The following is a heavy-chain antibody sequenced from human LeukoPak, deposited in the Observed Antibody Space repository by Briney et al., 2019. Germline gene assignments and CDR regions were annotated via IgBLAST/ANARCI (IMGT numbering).Heavy chain of an antibody. CDR3: AKDWGTTGSLDY. CDR1: GFTIDDYA. V-gene: IGHV3-9*01. D-gene: IGHD1-7*01. Sequence: GGSLTLSSAASGFTIDDYAMLWVRQAPGQGLEWVSGISWNSGSIGYADSVKGRFTISRDNAKNSLYLQMNSLRAEDTALYYCAKDWGTTGSLDYWGQGTLVTVSS. J-gene: IGHJ4*02. CDR2: ISWNSGSI.